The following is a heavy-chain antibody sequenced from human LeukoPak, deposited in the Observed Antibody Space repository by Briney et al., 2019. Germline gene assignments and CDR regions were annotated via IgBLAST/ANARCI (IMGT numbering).Heavy chain of an antibody. CDR1: GFIFSSYD. V-gene: IGHV3-23*03. J-gene: IGHJ4*02. Sequence: GGTLRLSCAASGFIFSSYDMSWVRQAPGKGLEWVSVIYSGGFTYYADSVKGRFTISRDDSKNTLYLQMNSLRGDDTAVYYCAKNTGGLPTDWGQGTLVTVSS. D-gene: IGHD2-8*02. CDR2: IYSGGFT. CDR3: AKNTGGLPTD.